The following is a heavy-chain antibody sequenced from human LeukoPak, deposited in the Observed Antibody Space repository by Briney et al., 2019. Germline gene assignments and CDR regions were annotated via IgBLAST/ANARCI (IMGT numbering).Heavy chain of an antibody. V-gene: IGHV3-64*01. Sequence: PGGSLRLSCAASGFTFSSYEMHWVRQAPGKGLEYVSAISSNGDSTYYANFVKGRFIISRDNSKNTLYLQMNSLRAEDTAVYYCARDTGHGMDVWGQGTTVTVSS. CDR1: GFTFSSYE. J-gene: IGHJ6*02. CDR3: ARDTGHGMDV. D-gene: IGHD2-8*02. CDR2: ISSNGDST.